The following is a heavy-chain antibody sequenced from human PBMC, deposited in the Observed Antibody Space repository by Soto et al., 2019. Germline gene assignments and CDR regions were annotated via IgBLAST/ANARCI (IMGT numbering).Heavy chain of an antibody. D-gene: IGHD2-2*01. J-gene: IGHJ6*02. CDR2: ISYDGSNK. V-gene: IGHV3-30*18. CDR1: GFXFSIYG. Sequence: LSCAASGFXFSIYGMQWVRQAPGKGLEWVAVISYDGSNKYYADSVKDRFTISRDNSKKTLYLQMNSLRADDTAVYYCVKDCEXXYLQHYYYYGMDVWGQGTTVTVSS. CDR3: VKDCEXXYLQHYYYYGMDV.